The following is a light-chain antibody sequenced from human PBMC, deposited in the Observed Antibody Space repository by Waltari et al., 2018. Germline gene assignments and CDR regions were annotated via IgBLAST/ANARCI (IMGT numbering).Light chain of an antibody. Sequence: QSVLTQPPSVSAAPGQMVTISCSGRSSNIGNNYVSWYQQLPGTAPRLLIYDNNQRPSGIPDRFSGSKSGTSATLGITGLQTGDEADYYCASYDSDLDDVPFGGGTKLTVL. CDR2: DNN. CDR3: ASYDSDLDDVP. V-gene: IGLV1-51*02. CDR1: SSNIGNNY. J-gene: IGLJ2*01.